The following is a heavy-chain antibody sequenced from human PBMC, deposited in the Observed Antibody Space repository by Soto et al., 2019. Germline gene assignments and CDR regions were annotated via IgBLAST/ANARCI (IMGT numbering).Heavy chain of an antibody. CDR1: GFTLSGYA. J-gene: IGHJ6*03. CDR3: ARRARPDFYYMDV. Sequence: EVQLAESGGGLAQPGGSLRLSCAASGFTLSGYAMDWVRQAPGKGLEYVSGISSNGVGTYYANSVQGRFTISRDNSKNTVYLQMGSLRPEGMAVYYCARRARPDFYYMDVWGKGTTVTV. CDR2: ISSNGVGT. V-gene: IGHV3-64*01. D-gene: IGHD6-6*01.